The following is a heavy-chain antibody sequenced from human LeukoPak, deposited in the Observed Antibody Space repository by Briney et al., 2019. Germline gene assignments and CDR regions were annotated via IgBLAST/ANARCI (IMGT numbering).Heavy chain of an antibody. CDR1: GFTFSDHY. CDR3: ARGVYGGDYFDY. Sequence: GGSLRLSCEVSGFTFSDHYMSWIRQAPGKRLEWVSYISSGSTYTNYADSVEGRFTISRDNANNSLYLQMTSLRAEDTAVYYCARGVYGGDYFDYWGQGTLVTVSS. V-gene: IGHV3-11*05. J-gene: IGHJ4*02. CDR2: ISSGSTYT. D-gene: IGHD4-23*01.